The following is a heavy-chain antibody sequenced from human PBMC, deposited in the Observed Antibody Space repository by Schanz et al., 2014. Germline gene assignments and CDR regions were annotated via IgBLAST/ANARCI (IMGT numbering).Heavy chain of an antibody. Sequence: EVQLVESGGGLVQPGGSLRLSCAASGFTFSSCAMSWVRQAPGKGREWVSAISSSGSSTFYADSVKGRFTISRDNSKSTLYLQMNRLSAEDTAIYHCASSRSSSGNYDYWGQGNLVTVSS. CDR3: ASSRSSSGNYDY. CDR2: ISSSGSST. V-gene: IGHV3-23*04. J-gene: IGHJ4*02. D-gene: IGHD6-19*01. CDR1: GFTFSSCA.